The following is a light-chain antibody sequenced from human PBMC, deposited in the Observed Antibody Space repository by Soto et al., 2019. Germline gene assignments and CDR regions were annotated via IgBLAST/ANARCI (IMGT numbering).Light chain of an antibody. CDR2: AAT. J-gene: IGKJ1*01. CDR1: QSMRTY. Sequence: IRVTLSPASLSVSASDRVPITCLASQSMRTYLGWYQQKPGRAPNLLIHAATSLQSGVPSRFGGSGSGTDFTLTISSLQPEDFASYYCQQSYSTPWTVGQGTK. CDR3: QQSYSTPWT. V-gene: IGKV1-39*01.